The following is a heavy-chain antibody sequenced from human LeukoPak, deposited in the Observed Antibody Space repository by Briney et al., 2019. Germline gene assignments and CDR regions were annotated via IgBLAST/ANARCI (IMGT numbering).Heavy chain of an antibody. CDR1: GYTFTGYY. J-gene: IGHJ4*02. Sequence: ASVKVSCKASGYTFTGYYMHWVRQAPGQGLEWMGRIIPMLSMADYAQKFQGRLAITADKSTTTAYMELSSLKSEDTAVYYCARGVGSYSRSFSVVWGQGTLVTVSS. CDR2: IIPMLSMA. D-gene: IGHD1-26*01. CDR3: ARGVGSYSRSFSVV. V-gene: IGHV1-69*04.